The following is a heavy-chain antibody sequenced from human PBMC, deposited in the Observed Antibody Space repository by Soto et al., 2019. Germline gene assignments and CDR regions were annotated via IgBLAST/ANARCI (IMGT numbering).Heavy chain of an antibody. V-gene: IGHV3-23*01. Sequence: EVQLLESGGGLVQPGGSLRLSCAASGFTFSNYAMSWVRQAPGKGLEWVSGISGSGGTTYYADSVKGRFTISRDNSKNTVYLQVNSLRAEDTAVYYCAKESQGSSWYDKHNWFDPWGQGTLVAASS. CDR1: GFTFSNYA. CDR2: ISGSGGTT. CDR3: AKESQGSSWYDKHNWFDP. J-gene: IGHJ5*02. D-gene: IGHD6-13*01.